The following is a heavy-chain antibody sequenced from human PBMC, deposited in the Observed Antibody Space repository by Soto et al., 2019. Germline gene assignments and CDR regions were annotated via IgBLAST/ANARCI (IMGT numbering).Heavy chain of an antibody. CDR2: IITLFGTS. J-gene: IGHJ4*02. D-gene: IGHD2-21*02. CDR1: GGTFSSHS. Sequence: VQLMQSGAEVKKPGSSVKVSCKASGGTFSSHSINWVRQAPGQGLEWMGGIITLFGTSNYAQNFQGRVTNTAEQSTSTAYMELNRLTSGDPAVYYFSGEGGYGDFSAALLDWGQGTLVTVSS. V-gene: IGHV1-69*01. CDR3: SGEGGYGDFSAALLD.